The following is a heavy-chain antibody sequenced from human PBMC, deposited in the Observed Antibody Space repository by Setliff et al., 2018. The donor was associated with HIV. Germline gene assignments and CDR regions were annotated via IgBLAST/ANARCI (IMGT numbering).Heavy chain of an antibody. CDR2: INPDNGAT. D-gene: IGHD2-15*01. V-gene: IGHV1-2*02. J-gene: IGHJ5*02. Sequence: ASVKVSCKASGYTLTDYYMHWVRQAPGQGLEWMGWINPDNGATNYTQKFQGRVTMTRATFISTAYMELTRLTSDDTAVYYCARVLAGLNWFDPWGQGTLVTVSS. CDR3: ARVLAGLNWFDP. CDR1: GYTLTDYY.